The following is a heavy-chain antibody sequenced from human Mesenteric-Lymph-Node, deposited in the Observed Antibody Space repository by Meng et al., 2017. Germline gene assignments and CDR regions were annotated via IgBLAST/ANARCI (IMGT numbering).Heavy chain of an antibody. D-gene: IGHD1-1*01. V-gene: IGHV4-4*02. CDR2: VYHRGDT. J-gene: IGHJ4*02. Sequence: QGQLQESGPGLVKPSQTLSLTCTFSGDSISSDIWWSWVRQPPGKGLEWIGEVYHRGDTNYNPSLKSRVVISVDRSKNQFSLNLSSVTAADTAVYYCGRDQGRQLINHWGQGTLVTVSS. CDR1: GDSISSDIW. CDR3: GRDQGRQLINH.